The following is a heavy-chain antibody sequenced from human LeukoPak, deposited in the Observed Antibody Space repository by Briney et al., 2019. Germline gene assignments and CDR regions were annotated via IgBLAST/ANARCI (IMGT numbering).Heavy chain of an antibody. CDR1: ASTFTSCG. CDR2: INAYNGNT. D-gene: IGHD6-13*01. J-gene: IGHJ6*02. Sequence: ASVNVTCKAAASTFTSCGISWVRQAPGPGHERMGWINAYNGNTNYAQKLQGRVTMTTVTSTSTAYMELRSLRSDDTAVYYCARDSAGSAAGLFYYYGMDVWGQGTTVTVSS. V-gene: IGHV1-18*01. CDR3: ARDSAGSAAGLFYYYGMDV.